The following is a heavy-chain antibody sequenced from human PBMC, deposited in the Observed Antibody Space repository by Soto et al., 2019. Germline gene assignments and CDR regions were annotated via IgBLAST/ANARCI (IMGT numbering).Heavy chain of an antibody. CDR2: IDPSDSYT. Sequence: GESLKISCKGSGYSFTSYWISWVRQMPGKGLEWMGRIDPSDSYTNYSPSFQGHVTISADKSISTAYLQWSSLKASDTAMYYCARHRDDYDSSGQLYDMDVWGQMTTGTVSS. D-gene: IGHD3-22*01. CDR1: GYSFTSYW. V-gene: IGHV5-10-1*01. J-gene: IGHJ6*02. CDR3: ARHRDDYDSSGQLYDMDV.